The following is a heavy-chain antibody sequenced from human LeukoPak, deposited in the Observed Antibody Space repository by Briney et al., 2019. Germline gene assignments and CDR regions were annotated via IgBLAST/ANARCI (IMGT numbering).Heavy chain of an antibody. CDR3: ARGGSSWYNWFDP. CDR1: GGSISSSSYY. Sequence: SETLSLTCTVSGGSISSSSYYRGWIRQPPGKGLEWIGSIYYSGSTYYNPSLKSRVTISVDTSKNQFSLKLSSVTAADTAVYYCARGGSSWYNWFDPWGQGTLVTVSS. CDR2: IYYSGST. D-gene: IGHD6-13*01. V-gene: IGHV4-39*07. J-gene: IGHJ5*02.